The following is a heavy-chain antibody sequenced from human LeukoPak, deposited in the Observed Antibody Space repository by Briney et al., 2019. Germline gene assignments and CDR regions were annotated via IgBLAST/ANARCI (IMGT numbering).Heavy chain of an antibody. CDR1: EFTFSSYD. D-gene: IGHD3-16*01. CDR3: ARNGGGLGY. CDR2: ITGSGGAV. J-gene: IGHJ4*02. Sequence: GGSLRLSCAASEFTFSSYDIIWIRQAPGKGVEWGSWITGSGGAVKYTDSVKGRFTISRDNAKKSVYLQMNSLRVEDTAVCYCARNGGGLGYWGQGTLVTVSS. V-gene: IGHV3-48*03.